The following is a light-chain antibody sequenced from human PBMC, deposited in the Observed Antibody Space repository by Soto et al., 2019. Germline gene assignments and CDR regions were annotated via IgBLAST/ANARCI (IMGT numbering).Light chain of an antibody. Sequence: EIVMTQSPATLSVPRGERATLSRRASQSVSGNLAWYQQKPGQAPRVLIYGASTRATGIPARISDSGSGTEFTLTISSLQTEDFAVYYCQQYNDWPPVTVGGGTKVEIK. V-gene: IGKV3-15*01. CDR3: QQYNDWPPVT. J-gene: IGKJ4*01. CDR1: QSVSGN. CDR2: GAS.